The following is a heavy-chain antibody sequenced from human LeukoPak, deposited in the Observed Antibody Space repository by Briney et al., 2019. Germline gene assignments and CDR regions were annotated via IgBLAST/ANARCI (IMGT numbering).Heavy chain of an antibody. D-gene: IGHD3-3*01. V-gene: IGHV3-33*01. Sequence: GGSLRLSCAASGFTFSTYGMHWVRQTPGGGLEWVALIWYDGSNKYYGDSVKGRFTISRDNSRNTLFLQMNSLRAEDTAVYYCAAYYDLWSDHLPETFNFWGLGTVVTVSS. CDR3: AAYYDLWSDHLPETFNF. CDR2: IWYDGSNK. CDR1: GFTFSTYG. J-gene: IGHJ3*01.